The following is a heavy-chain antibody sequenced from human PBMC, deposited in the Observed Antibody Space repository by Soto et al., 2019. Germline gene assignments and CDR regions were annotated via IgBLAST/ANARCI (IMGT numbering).Heavy chain of an antibody. CDR1: GGSISSGDYY. CDR3: ARATVLMDSNLYYYYGMDV. V-gene: IGHV4-30-4*01. J-gene: IGHJ6*02. CDR2: IYYSGST. Sequence: QVQLQESGPGLVKPSQTLSLTCTVSGGSISSGDYYWSWIRQPPGKGLEWIGYIYYSGSTYYNPSLKSRVTISVDTSKNQFSLKLSSVTAADTAVYYCARATVLMDSNLYYYYGMDVWGQGTTVTVSS. D-gene: IGHD4-17*01.